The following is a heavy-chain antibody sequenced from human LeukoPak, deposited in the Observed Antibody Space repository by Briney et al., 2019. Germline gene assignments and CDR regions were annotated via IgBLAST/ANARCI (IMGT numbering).Heavy chain of an antibody. CDR3: ARGRSGSYYNFDY. Sequence: SETLSLTCTVSGDSISNYYWSWIRQPPGKGLEWIGYIFYSGNTNYNPSLKSRVTISVDTSKNQFSLELTSVTAADTAVYYCARGRSGSYYNFDYWGQGTLVTVSS. CDR1: GDSISNYY. CDR2: IFYSGNT. V-gene: IGHV4-59*08. J-gene: IGHJ4*02. D-gene: IGHD3-10*01.